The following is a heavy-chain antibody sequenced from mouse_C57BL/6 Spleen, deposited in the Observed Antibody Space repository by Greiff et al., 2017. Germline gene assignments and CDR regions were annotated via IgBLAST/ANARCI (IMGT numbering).Heavy chain of an antibody. J-gene: IGHJ2*01. CDR3: ARRDGFSYYFDY. D-gene: IGHD2-3*01. Sequence: VQLQQSGAELVRPGSSVKLSCKTSGYTFTSYGIHWVKQRPGQGLEWIGYINIGNGYTEYNEKFKGKATLTSDTSSSTAYMQLSSLTSEDSAIXFCARRDGFSYYFDYWGQGTTLTVSS. CDR1: GYTFTSYG. V-gene: IGHV1-58*01. CDR2: INIGNGYT.